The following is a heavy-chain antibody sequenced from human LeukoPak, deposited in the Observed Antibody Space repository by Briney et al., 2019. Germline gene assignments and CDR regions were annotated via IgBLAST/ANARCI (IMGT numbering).Heavy chain of an antibody. J-gene: IGHJ2*01. Sequence: SETLSLTCTVSGSSISSYYWSWVRQPPGKGLEWIGYIYYSGNTNYNPSLKSRVTISVDTSKNQFSLKLSSVTAADTAVYFCARSRLAGASYYWYFDLWGRGTLVTASS. D-gene: IGHD1-26*01. CDR2: IYYSGNT. CDR3: ARSRLAGASYYWYFDL. CDR1: GSSISSYY. V-gene: IGHV4-59*01.